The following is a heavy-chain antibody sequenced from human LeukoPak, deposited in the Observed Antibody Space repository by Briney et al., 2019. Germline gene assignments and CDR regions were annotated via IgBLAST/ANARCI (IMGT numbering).Heavy chain of an antibody. CDR1: GFTFSSHA. Sequence: GGSLRLSCAASGFTFSSHALSWVRQAPGKGLEWVSAISGSGGSTYYADSVKGRFTISRDNSKNTLYLQMNSLRAEDTAVYYCAKATTVVTPDYYMDVWGKGTTVTVSS. CDR3: AKATTVVTPDYYMDV. V-gene: IGHV3-23*01. D-gene: IGHD4-23*01. CDR2: ISGSGGST. J-gene: IGHJ6*03.